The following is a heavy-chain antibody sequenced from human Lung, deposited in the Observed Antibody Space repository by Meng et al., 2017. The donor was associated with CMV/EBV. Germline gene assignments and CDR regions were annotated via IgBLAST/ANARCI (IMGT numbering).Heavy chain of an antibody. Sequence: GGSLRLXCAASGFTFSSYSMNWVRQAPGKGLEWVSPITSSSSYNYYADSVTGRFTISRDNTKNSLYLQMNSLRAEDTTVYFCARDDCRGGYCSSTSYYYGMDLWGQGXAVTVSS. CDR2: ITSSSSYN. CDR3: ARDDCRGGYCSSTSYYYGMDL. V-gene: IGHV3-21*01. D-gene: IGHD2-2*01. CDR1: GFTFSSYS. J-gene: IGHJ6*02.